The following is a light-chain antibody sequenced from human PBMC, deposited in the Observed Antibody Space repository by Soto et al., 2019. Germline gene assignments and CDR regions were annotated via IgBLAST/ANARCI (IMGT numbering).Light chain of an antibody. Sequence: VLSQSPGTLSLSPGERATLSCRASQSVSNNYLAWYQQKPGQAPRLLIYGASNRATGIPDRFSGSGSGTDFTLTISSLQAEDVAVYYCQHYYSSPLTFGGGTKVDIK. CDR2: GAS. CDR3: QHYYSSPLT. J-gene: IGKJ4*01. V-gene: IGKV3-20*01. CDR1: QSVSNNY.